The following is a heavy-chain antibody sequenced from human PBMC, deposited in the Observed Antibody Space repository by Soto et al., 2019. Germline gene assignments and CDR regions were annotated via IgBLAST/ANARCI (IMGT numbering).Heavy chain of an antibody. J-gene: IGHJ4*02. Sequence: QITLKESGPTLVKPTQTLTLTCTFSGFSLSTSGVGVGWIRQPPGKALEWLAHIYGDDDKRYSPSLRSRLTITTDTAKNQVVLTMTNMDPVDTATYYCAWMGYYLDYWGQGTLGTVSS. CDR3: AWMGYYLDY. CDR2: IYGDDDK. D-gene: IGHD2-8*01. CDR1: GFSLSTSGVG. V-gene: IGHV2-5*02.